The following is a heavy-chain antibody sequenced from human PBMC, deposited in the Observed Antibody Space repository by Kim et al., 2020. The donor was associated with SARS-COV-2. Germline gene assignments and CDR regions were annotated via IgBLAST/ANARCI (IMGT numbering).Heavy chain of an antibody. V-gene: IGHV3-9*01. Sequence: GGSLRLSCAASGFTFDDYAMHWVRQAPGKGLEWVSGISWNSGSIGYADSVKGRFTISRDNAKNSLYLQMNSLRAEDTALYYCAKVMGSDYYYGMDVWGQG. CDR2: ISWNSGSI. J-gene: IGHJ6*02. CDR3: AKVMGSDYYYGMDV. CDR1: GFTFDDYA. D-gene: IGHD3-16*01.